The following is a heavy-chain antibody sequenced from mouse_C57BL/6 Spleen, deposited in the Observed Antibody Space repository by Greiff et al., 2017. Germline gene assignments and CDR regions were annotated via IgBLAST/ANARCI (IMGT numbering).Heavy chain of an antibody. Sequence: EVNVVESGGGLVQPGGSLSLSCAASGFTFTDYYMSWVRQPPGKALEWLGFIRNKANGYTTEYSASVKGRFTISRDNSQSILYLQMNALRAEDSATYYCARYDDYDYFDYWGQGTTRTVSS. V-gene: IGHV7-3*01. J-gene: IGHJ2*01. CDR1: GFTFTDYY. CDR2: IRNKANGYTT. CDR3: ARYDDYDYFDY. D-gene: IGHD2-4*01.